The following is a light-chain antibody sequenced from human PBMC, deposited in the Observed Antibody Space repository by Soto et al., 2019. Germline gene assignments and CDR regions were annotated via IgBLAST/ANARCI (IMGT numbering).Light chain of an antibody. CDR1: QSIRNS. V-gene: IGKV3-11*01. CDR3: QQRGEWPPGAT. CDR2: DAS. J-gene: IGKJ5*01. Sequence: EIVMTQSPVTLSLSPVERATLSFRAIQSIRNSLAWYQQKPGQAPRLLIYDASNRATGIPARFSASGSGTDFTLTISSLEPEDSAVYYCQQRGEWPPGATFGQGTRLEIK.